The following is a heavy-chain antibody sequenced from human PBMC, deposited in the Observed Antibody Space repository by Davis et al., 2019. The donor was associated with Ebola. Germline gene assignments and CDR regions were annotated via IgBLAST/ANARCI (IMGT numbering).Heavy chain of an antibody. D-gene: IGHD1-14*01. J-gene: IGHJ4*02. CDR2: IYSGGST. CDR3: ARGEGSSEY. Sequence: GESLKISCAASGFTVSSNYMSWVRQAPGKGLEWVSVIYSGGSTYYADSVKGRFTISRDNSKNTLYLQMNSLRAEDTAVYYCARGEGSSEYWGQGTLVTVSS. V-gene: IGHV3-66*01. CDR1: GFTVSSNY.